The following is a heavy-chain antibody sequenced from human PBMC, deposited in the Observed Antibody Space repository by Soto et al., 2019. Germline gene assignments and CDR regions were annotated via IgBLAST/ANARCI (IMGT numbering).Heavy chain of an antibody. CDR3: ARWRNGAVPDSINF. V-gene: IGHV3-30-3*01. J-gene: IGHJ4*02. Sequence: PGGSLRLSCAASGFTFSRYAMHWVRQAPGEGLEWVAAISRDGSSKYYGDSVKGRFTVSRDNSNNTLYLSMTSLRPDDTAVFYCARWRNGAVPDSINFWGQGTLVTVSS. D-gene: IGHD2-8*01. CDR1: GFTFSRYA. CDR2: ISRDGSSK.